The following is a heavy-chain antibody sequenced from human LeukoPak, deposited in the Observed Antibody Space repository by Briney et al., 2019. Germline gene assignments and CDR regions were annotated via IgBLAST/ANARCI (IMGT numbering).Heavy chain of an antibody. J-gene: IGHJ6*02. V-gene: IGHV1-18*01. D-gene: IGHD3-10*01. CDR3: ARWEYYYGSGSFYGMDV. Sequence: ASVKVSCKASGYTFTSYGISWVRQAPGQGLEWMGWISAYNGNTNYAQKLQGRVTMTTDTSTSTAYMELRSLRSDDTAVYYCARWEYYYGSGSFYGMDVWGQGTTVTVSS. CDR2: ISAYNGNT. CDR1: GYTFTSYG.